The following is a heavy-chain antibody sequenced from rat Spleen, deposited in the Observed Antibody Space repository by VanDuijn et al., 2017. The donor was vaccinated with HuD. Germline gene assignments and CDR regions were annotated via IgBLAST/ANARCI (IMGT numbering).Heavy chain of an antibody. CDR2: INYDGTNI. D-gene: IGHD1-6*01. J-gene: IGHJ2*01. CDR1: GFIFSDYH. Sequence: EVQLVESGGGLVQPGRSLKISCAASGFIFSDYHLAWVRKAPTKGLEWVASINYDGTNIHYRDSVKGRFTVSRDNAKSSLYLQMDSLRPEDSATYYGDSDLILRSTGFDYWGQGVMVTVSS. V-gene: IGHV5-20*01. CDR3: DSDLILRSTGFDY.